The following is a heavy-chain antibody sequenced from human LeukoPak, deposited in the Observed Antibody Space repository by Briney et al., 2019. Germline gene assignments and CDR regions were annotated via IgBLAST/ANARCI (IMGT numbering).Heavy chain of an antibody. J-gene: IGHJ4*02. Sequence: GGSLRLSCAASGFTFSSYGMHWVRRARGKGVEGVGFMRYGRSNKYYTAYVTGRFTIPRDNSKNTPYLPMNRLRAEDTAVYNCAKDTMRYCSSTSCSYFDYWGQGTLVTVSS. CDR1: GFTFSSYG. D-gene: IGHD2-2*01. CDR2: MRYGRSNK. CDR3: AKDTMRYCSSTSCSYFDY. V-gene: IGHV3-30*02.